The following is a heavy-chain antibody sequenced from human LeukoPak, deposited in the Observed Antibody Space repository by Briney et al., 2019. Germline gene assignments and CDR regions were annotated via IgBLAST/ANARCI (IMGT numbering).Heavy chain of an antibody. Sequence: GGSLRLSCAASGFPFSSYDMSWGRQAPGKGLEWVSSISGSDGSTSYADSVKGRFTISRDNSKNTLYLQMNSLRAEGTAVYYCAKGSHFDYWGQGTLVTVSS. CDR1: GFPFSSYD. CDR3: AKGSHFDY. CDR2: ISGSDGST. J-gene: IGHJ4*02. V-gene: IGHV3-23*01.